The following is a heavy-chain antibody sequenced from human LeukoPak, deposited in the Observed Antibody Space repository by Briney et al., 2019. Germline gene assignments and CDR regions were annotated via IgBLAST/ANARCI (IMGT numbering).Heavy chain of an antibody. CDR2: ISSSSSYI. V-gene: IGHV3-21*01. D-gene: IGHD2-8*02. J-gene: IGHJ4*02. CDR3: ARVGVQAGGANDY. Sequence: PGGSLRLSCAASGFTFSGYSMNWVRQAPGKGLEWVSSISSSSSYIYYADSVKGRFTVSRDNAKNSLYLQMNSLRAEDTAVYYCARVGVQAGGANDYWGQGTLVTVSS. CDR1: GFTFSGYS.